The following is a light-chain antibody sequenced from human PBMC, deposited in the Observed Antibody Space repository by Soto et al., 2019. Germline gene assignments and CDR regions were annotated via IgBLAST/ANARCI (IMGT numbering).Light chain of an antibody. CDR2: TAT. Sequence: DIQMTQSPSSVSASVGDRVTITRRASQDVSFWLAWYQQKPGQAPKLLVYTATTLQTGVPSRFSGSGSGTHFTLTINGLQPEDFATYYCQQSNTFVTFGGGTRVEI. V-gene: IGKV1D-12*01. CDR1: QDVSFW. CDR3: QQSNTFVT. J-gene: IGKJ4*01.